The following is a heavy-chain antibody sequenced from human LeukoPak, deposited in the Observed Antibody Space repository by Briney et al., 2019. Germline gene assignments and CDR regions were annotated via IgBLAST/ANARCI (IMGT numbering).Heavy chain of an antibody. Sequence: SETLSPTCTVSGGSISSSSYYWGWIRQPPGKGLEWIGSIYYSGSTYYNPSLKSRVTISVDTSKNQFSLKLSSVTAADTAVYYCARYLYSSSCSFDYWGQGTLVTVSS. V-gene: IGHV4-39*01. CDR2: IYYSGST. CDR3: ARYLYSSSCSFDY. D-gene: IGHD6-13*01. CDR1: GGSISSSSYY. J-gene: IGHJ4*02.